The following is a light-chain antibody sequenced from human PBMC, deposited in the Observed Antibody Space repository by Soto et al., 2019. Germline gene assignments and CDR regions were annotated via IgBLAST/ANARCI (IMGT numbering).Light chain of an antibody. V-gene: IGLV2-11*01. J-gene: IGLJ1*01. Sequence: QSALTQPRSVSGSPGQSVTISCTGTSSDVGGYNYVSWYQQHPGKAPKLMIYDVSQRPSGVPDRFSGSKSGNTASLTISRIQAEDEADYYCCSYAGSYTYVFGTGTKLTVL. CDR1: SSDVGGYNY. CDR3: CSYAGSYTYV. CDR2: DVS.